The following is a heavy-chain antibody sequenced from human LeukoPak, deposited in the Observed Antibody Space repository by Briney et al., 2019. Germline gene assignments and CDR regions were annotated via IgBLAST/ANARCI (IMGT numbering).Heavy chain of an antibody. V-gene: IGHV3-11*01. J-gene: IGHJ3*02. CDR3: AKDLLRLPARAFDI. Sequence: GGSLRLSCAASGFTFSDYYMSWIRQAPGKGLEWVSYISSSGSTIYYADSAKGRFTISRDNAKNSLYLQMNSLRTEDTALYYCAKDLLRLPARAFDIWGQGTMVTVSS. CDR2: ISSSGSTI. D-gene: IGHD5-12*01. CDR1: GFTFSDYY.